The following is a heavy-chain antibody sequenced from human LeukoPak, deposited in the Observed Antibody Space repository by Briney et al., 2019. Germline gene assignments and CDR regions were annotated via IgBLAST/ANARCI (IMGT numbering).Heavy chain of an antibody. V-gene: IGHV3-21*01. J-gene: IGHJ4*02. CDR3: ATYRGATVVTPGC. CDR2: ISSNSAYI. CDR1: GFTFSSYS. Sequence: PGGSLRLSCAASGFTFSSYSMIWVRQAPGRGLEWVSSISSNSAYIYYANSVKGRFTISRDNAKNSLYLQMNSLRAEDTAVYYCATYRGATVVTPGCWGQGTLVTVSS. D-gene: IGHD4-23*01.